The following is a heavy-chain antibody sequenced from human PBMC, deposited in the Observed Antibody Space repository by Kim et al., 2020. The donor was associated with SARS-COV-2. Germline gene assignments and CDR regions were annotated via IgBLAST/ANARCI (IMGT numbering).Heavy chain of an antibody. J-gene: IGHJ6*02. CDR1: GFTFDDYA. V-gene: IGHV3-9*01. CDR2: ISWNSGSI. D-gene: IGHD3-10*01. CDR3: SASDIIYYYGMDV. Sequence: GGSLRLSCAASGFTFDDYAMHWVRQAPGKGLEWVSGISWNSGSIGYADSVKGRFTISRDNAKNSLYLQMNSLRAEDTALYYCSASDIIYYYGMDVWGQGT.